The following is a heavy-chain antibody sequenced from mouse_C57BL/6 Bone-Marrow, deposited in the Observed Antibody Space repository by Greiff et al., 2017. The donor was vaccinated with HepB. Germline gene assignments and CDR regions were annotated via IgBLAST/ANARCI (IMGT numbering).Heavy chain of an antibody. CDR1: GFSLSTFGMG. D-gene: IGHD2-10*02. V-gene: IGHV8-8*01. CDR3: ARIDGMVTSYYYAMDY. Sequence: QVTLKESGPGILQPSQTLSLTCSFSGFSLSTFGMGVGWIRQPSGKGLEWLAHIWWDDDKYYNPALKSRLTISKDTSKNQVFLKIANVDTADTATYYCARIDGMVTSYYYAMDYWGQGTSVTVSS. J-gene: IGHJ4*01. CDR2: IWWDDDK.